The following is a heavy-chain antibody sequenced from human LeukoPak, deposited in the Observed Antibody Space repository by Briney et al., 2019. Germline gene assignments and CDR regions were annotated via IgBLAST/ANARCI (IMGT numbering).Heavy chain of an antibody. CDR3: ARKTDSSGSGDY. CDR2: IYSRGGT. CDR1: GFTVSSNY. J-gene: IGHJ4*02. V-gene: IGHV3-53*01. Sequence: GGSLRLSCAASGFTVSSNYMSWVRQAPGKGLECVSVIYSRGGTYYADSVQGRFTISRDASKNTLFLQMNSLRADDTAVYYYARKTDSSGSGDYWGQGTLVTVSS. D-gene: IGHD3-22*01.